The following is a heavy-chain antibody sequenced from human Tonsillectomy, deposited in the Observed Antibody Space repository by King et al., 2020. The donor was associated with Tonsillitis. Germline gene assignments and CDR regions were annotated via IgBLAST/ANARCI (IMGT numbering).Heavy chain of an antibody. CDR1: GFTFDDYA. Sequence: EVQLVESGGGLVQPGRSLRLSCAASGFTFDDYAMHWVRQSPGKGLEWVSGISWNSDNIDYADSVKGRFTISRDNAKNSLYLQMNSLRAEDTAVYYCAKLAGSGSRFHYFYSYMDVWGKGTTVTVSS. J-gene: IGHJ6*03. V-gene: IGHV3-9*01. CDR3: AKLAGSGSRFHYFYSYMDV. CDR2: ISWNSDNI. D-gene: IGHD1-26*01.